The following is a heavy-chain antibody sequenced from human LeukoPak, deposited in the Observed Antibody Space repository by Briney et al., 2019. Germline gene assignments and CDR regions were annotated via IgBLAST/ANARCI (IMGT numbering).Heavy chain of an antibody. CDR1: GGTFSSYA. J-gene: IGHJ4*02. V-gene: IGHV1-69*01. Sequence: SVKVSCKASGGTFSSYAISWVRQAPGQGLEWMGGIIPIFGTANYAHKFQGRVTITADESTSTAYMELSSLRSEDTAVYYCAGGITFGGVIATYTDYWGQGTLVTVSS. CDR2: IIPIFGTA. CDR3: AGGITFGGVIATYTDY. D-gene: IGHD3-16*02.